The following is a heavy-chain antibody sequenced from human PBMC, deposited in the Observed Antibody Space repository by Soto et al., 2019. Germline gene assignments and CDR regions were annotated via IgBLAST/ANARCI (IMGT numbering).Heavy chain of an antibody. CDR2: IYYSGST. J-gene: IGHJ4*01. CDR3: ARCVRYNWNYLGIKYYGSGSYDY. Sequence: QVQLQESGPGLVKPSQTLSLTCTVSGGSISSGGYYWSWIRQHPGKGLEWIGYIYYSGSTYYNPSIKSRVTISVDTSKNQFSLKLSSVTAADTAVYYCARCVRYNWNYLGIKYYGSGSYDYWGQGTLVTVSS. V-gene: IGHV4-31*03. D-gene: IGHD3-10*01. CDR1: GGSISSGGYY.